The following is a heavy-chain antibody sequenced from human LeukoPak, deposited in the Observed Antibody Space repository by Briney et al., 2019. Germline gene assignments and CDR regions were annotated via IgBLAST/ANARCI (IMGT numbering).Heavy chain of an antibody. V-gene: IGHV4-59*01. Sequence: KPSETLSLTCNVSGGSISFYYWSWIRQPPGKGLEWTGNIHYSGSTIYSPSLKSRLTLSVDTSKNQFSLKLSSVTAEDTAVYYCARVSRWFGELPGLDSWGQGTLVTVSS. CDR2: IHYSGST. J-gene: IGHJ4*02. D-gene: IGHD3-10*01. CDR1: GGSISFYY. CDR3: ARVSRWFGELPGLDS.